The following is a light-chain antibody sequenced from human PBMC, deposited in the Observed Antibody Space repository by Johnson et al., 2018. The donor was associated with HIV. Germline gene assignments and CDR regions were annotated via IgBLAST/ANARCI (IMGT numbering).Light chain of an antibody. CDR1: SSNIGNNY. V-gene: IGLV1-51*02. J-gene: IGLJ1*01. CDR3: GTWDSSLSANYV. CDR2: ENN. Sequence: QPVLTQPPSVSAAPGQKVTISCSGSSSNIGNNYVSWYQQLPGTAPKLLIYENNKRPSGIPDRFSGSKSGTSATLGITGLQTGDEADYYCGTWDSSLSANYVFRTGTKVTV.